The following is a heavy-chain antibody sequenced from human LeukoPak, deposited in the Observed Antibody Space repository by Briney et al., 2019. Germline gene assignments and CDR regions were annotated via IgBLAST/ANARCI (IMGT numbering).Heavy chain of an antibody. CDR3: ASESPSSSSRTLDY. J-gene: IGHJ4*02. Sequence: TGGSLRLSCAASGFTFSSYEMKWVRQTPGKGLEWVSYITLSGTSIYYADSVKGRFTISRDNAKNSLYLQMNTLRAEDTAVYYCASESPSSSSRTLDYWGQGTLVTVSS. CDR2: ITLSGTSI. V-gene: IGHV3-48*03. D-gene: IGHD2-2*01. CDR1: GFTFSSYE.